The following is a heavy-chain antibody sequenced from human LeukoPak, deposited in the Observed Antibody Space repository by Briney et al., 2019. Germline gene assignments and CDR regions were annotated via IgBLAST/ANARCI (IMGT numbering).Heavy chain of an antibody. J-gene: IGHJ4*02. V-gene: IGHV3-30*18. Sequence: GGSLRLSCAASGFTLSSYGMHWVRQAPGKGLEWVAVISYDGSNKYYADSVKGRFTISRDNSKNTLYLQMNSLRAEDTAVYYCAKRHSSTSPPTLDYFDYWGQGTLVTVSS. D-gene: IGHD2-2*01. CDR1: GFTLSSYG. CDR2: ISYDGSNK. CDR3: AKRHSSTSPPTLDYFDY.